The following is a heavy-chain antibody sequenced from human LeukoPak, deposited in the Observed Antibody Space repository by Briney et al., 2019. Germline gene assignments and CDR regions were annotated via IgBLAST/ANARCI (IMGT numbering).Heavy chain of an antibody. CDR3: AKGRDKYQLLSKNWFDP. Sequence: SGGSLRLSCAASGFTFDDYAMHWVRQAPGKGLEWVSGISWISGSIGYADSVKGRFTISRDNAKNSLYLQMNSLRAEDTALYYCAKGRDKYQLLSKNWFDPWGQGTLVTVSS. CDR1: GFTFDDYA. J-gene: IGHJ5*02. V-gene: IGHV3-9*01. D-gene: IGHD2-2*01. CDR2: ISWISGSI.